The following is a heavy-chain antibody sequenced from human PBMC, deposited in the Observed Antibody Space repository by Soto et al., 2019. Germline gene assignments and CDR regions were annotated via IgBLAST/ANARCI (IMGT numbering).Heavy chain of an antibody. CDR2: IIPIFGTA. CDR3: ARERIWCSSTSWSPYYGMDV. J-gene: IGHJ6*02. V-gene: IGHV1-69*13. CDR1: GGTFSSYA. D-gene: IGHD2-2*01. Sequence: SVKVSCKASGGTFSSYAISWVRQAPGQGLEWMGGIIPIFGTANYAQKFQGRVTITADESTSTAYMELSSLRSEDTAVYYCARERIWCSSTSWSPYYGMDVWGQGPTVPAS.